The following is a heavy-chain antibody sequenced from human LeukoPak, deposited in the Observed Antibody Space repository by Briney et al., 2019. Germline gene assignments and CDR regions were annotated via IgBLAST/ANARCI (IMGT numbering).Heavy chain of an antibody. V-gene: IGHV5-10-1*01. D-gene: IGHD1-1*01. CDR2: IDPSDSYI. CDR3: ARRTTGTSFDY. J-gene: IGHJ4*02. Sequence: GESLRISCKGSGYSFTSYWISWVRQMPGKGLEWMGRIDPSDSYINYSPSFQGHVTISADKSIRIAYLQWSSLKASDTAMYYCARRTTGTSFDYWGQGTLVTVSS. CDR1: GYSFTSYW.